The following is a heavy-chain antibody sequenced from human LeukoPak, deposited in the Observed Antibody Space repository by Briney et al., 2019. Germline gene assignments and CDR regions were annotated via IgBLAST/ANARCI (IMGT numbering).Heavy chain of an antibody. CDR1: GFTFSTHW. J-gene: IGHJ4*02. D-gene: IGHD4-23*01. Sequence: RGSLRLSCAASGFTFSTHWMYWVRQAPGKELVWVSRISGDGSGTSYADSVKGRFTISRDTSKNTLYLHMNSLRAEDTAVYYCARVPANYGGNPWFDYWGQGTLVTVSS. V-gene: IGHV3-74*01. CDR2: ISGDGSGT. CDR3: ARVPANYGGNPWFDY.